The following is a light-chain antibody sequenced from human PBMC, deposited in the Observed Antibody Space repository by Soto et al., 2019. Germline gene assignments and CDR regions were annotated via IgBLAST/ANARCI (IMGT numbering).Light chain of an antibody. V-gene: IGKV1-12*01. CDR2: GAS. Sequence: DIQMTQSPSFVSASVGDRVTITCRASQGISRWFAWYQQRPGKAPDLLIYGASSLQSGVPSRFSGSGSRTDFPLTISSLQPEDFATYYCQQANSFPLPFGQGTRLEIK. CDR1: QGISRW. J-gene: IGKJ5*01. CDR3: QQANSFPLP.